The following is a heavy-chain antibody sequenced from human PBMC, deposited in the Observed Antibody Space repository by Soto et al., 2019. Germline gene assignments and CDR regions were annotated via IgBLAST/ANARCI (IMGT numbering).Heavy chain of an antibody. CDR1: GFTFSSYG. CDR2: ISYDGSNK. D-gene: IGHD1-26*01. V-gene: IGHV3-30*18. Sequence: QVLLVESGGGVVQPGRSLRLSCAASGFTFSSYGMHWVRQAPGKGLEWVAVISYDGSNKHYADSVKGRFTISRDNSKNTLYLQMNSLRAEDTAVYYCAKDRVEASFFDYWGQGTLVTVSS. J-gene: IGHJ4*02. CDR3: AKDRVEASFFDY.